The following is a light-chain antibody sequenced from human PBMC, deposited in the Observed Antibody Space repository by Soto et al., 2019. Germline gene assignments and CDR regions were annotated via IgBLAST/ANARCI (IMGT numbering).Light chain of an antibody. J-gene: IGKJ2*01. CDR2: WAS. CDR1: QTVFHTSYNKDF. Sequence: DIVMTQSPDSLSASLGERATINCKSSQTVFHTSYNKDFLAWYQQKAGQPPKLLFYWASTRESGVPARFSGGGSGIDFSLTISSLQPEDVAVYYCQQYYSSVTFGQGTKLEIK. V-gene: IGKV4-1*01. CDR3: QQYYSSVT.